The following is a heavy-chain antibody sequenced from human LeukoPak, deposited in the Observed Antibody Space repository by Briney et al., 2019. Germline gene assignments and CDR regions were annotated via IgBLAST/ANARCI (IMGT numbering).Heavy chain of an antibody. V-gene: IGHV4-4*07. CDR3: ARKALPGNWFDP. J-gene: IGHJ5*02. CDR1: GDSISTYY. CDR2: IFTSGST. Sequence: PSETLSLTCTVSGDSISTYYWSWIRQPAGKGLEWIGRIFTSGSTNYNPSLKSRVTMSLDKSKNQFSLKLSSVTAANAAVYYCARKALPGNWFDPWGQGALVTVSS.